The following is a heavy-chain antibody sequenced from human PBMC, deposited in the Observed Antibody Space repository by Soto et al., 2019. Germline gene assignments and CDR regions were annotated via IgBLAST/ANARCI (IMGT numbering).Heavy chain of an antibody. J-gene: IGHJ4*02. Sequence: QVQLVESGGGVVQPGRSLRLSCAASGITFSSHGMHWVRQAPGKGLEWVALIWHDGNNKYYADSVKGRFTISRDNSQKTVDLQMTSLRADDTAVYYCAGDAVARGSGAFLDYWGQGTMVTVSS. D-gene: IGHD3-10*01. CDR1: GITFSSHG. CDR3: AGDAVARGSGAFLDY. CDR2: IWHDGNNK. V-gene: IGHV3-33*03.